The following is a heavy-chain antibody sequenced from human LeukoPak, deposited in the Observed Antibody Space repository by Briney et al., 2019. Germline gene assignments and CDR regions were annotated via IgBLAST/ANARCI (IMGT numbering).Heavy chain of an antibody. CDR2: IYSGGST. Sequence: GGSLRLSCVASGFTVSSNYMSWVRQAPGKGLEWVSVIYSGGSTYYADSVKGRFTISRDNSKNTLYLQMNSLRAEDTAVYYCASGSGSYRTPYYYMDVWGTGTAVTVSS. V-gene: IGHV3-53*01. J-gene: IGHJ6*03. CDR3: ASGSGSYRTPYYYMDV. CDR1: GFTVSSNY. D-gene: IGHD3-10*01.